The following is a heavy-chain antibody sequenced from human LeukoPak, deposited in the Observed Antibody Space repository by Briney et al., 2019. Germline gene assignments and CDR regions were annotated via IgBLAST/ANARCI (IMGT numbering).Heavy chain of an antibody. CDR1: GFTFSDYY. D-gene: IGHD5-12*01. J-gene: IGHJ3*02. V-gene: IGHV3-11*05. Sequence: GGSLRLSCAVSGFTFSDYYMNWIRQAPGKGLEWVSYISSSSSYTNYADSVKGRFTISRDNAKNSLYLQMNSRRAEDTAIYYCARDRGGYDHDAFDIWGQGTMVTVSS. CDR2: ISSSSSYT. CDR3: ARDRGGYDHDAFDI.